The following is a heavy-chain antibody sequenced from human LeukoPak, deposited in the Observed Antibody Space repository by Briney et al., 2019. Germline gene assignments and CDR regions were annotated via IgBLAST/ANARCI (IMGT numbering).Heavy chain of an antibody. V-gene: IGHV4-59*01. D-gene: IGHD6-25*01. J-gene: IGHJ4*02. CDR1: GGSISSYY. CDR2: IYYSGST. Sequence: PSETLSLTCTVSGGSISSYYWSWIRQPPGKGLEWIGYIYYSGSTNYNPSLKSRVIISVDTSKNQFSLKLSSVTAADTAVYYCARGGGAAAFHYWGQGTLVTVSS. CDR3: ARGGGAAAFHY.